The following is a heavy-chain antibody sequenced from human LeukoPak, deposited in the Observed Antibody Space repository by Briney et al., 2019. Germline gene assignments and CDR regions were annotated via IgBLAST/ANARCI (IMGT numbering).Heavy chain of an antibody. CDR2: ISSSGGST. J-gene: IGHJ4*02. Sequence: PGGSLRLSCAASGFTFSSYAMSWVRQAAGKGLEWVSSISSSGGSTYYADSVKGRFTISRDYSKNTLYLQMNSLRAEDTAVYYCAKDLYTYGTTPLDYWGQGIPVTVSS. V-gene: IGHV3-23*01. CDR3: AKDLYTYGTTPLDY. D-gene: IGHD5-18*01. CDR1: GFTFSSYA.